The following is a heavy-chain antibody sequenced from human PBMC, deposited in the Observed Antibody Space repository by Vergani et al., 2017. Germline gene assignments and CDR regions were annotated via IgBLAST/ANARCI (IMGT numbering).Heavy chain of an antibody. D-gene: IGHD2-15*01. CDR3: ATKSCGTPGCQIGYFRE. CDR2: ISYDGTQK. CDR1: GFTFSSYG. J-gene: IGHJ1*01. V-gene: IGHV3-30*03. Sequence: QVQVVESGGGVVQPGRSLRLSCAASGFTFSSYGMHWVRQAPGKGLEWVAVISYDGTQKYYADSVKGRFTISRDNSKSTLYLQMNSLRTEDTAVYYCATKSCGTPGCQIGYFREWGQGTLVTVSS.